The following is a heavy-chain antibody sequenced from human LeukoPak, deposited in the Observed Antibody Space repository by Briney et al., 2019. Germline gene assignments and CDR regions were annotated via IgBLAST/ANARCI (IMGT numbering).Heavy chain of an antibody. CDR2: ISSSGNTI. D-gene: IGHD1-26*01. CDR3: ASLRRIVGATSDY. Sequence: PGGSLRLSCAASGFTFSSYEMNWVRQAPGKGRRWVSYISSSGNTIYYADSVKGRFTISRDNAMNSLYLQMNSLRAEDTAVYYCASLRRIVGATSDYWGQGILVTVSS. CDR1: GFTFSSYE. V-gene: IGHV3-48*03. J-gene: IGHJ4*02.